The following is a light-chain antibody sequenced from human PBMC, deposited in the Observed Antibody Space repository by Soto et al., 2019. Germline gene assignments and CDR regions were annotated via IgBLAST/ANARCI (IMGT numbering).Light chain of an antibody. Sequence: DIQMTQSPSSLSASVGDRVTITCRASQSISSYLNWYQQKPGKAPKLLIYAASSLQSGVPSRFSGSGSGTDFTLTISSLQPEDFATYSCQESYSTVTLGQGTKVDIK. V-gene: IGKV1-39*01. CDR3: QESYSTVT. CDR1: QSISSY. CDR2: AAS. J-gene: IGKJ1*01.